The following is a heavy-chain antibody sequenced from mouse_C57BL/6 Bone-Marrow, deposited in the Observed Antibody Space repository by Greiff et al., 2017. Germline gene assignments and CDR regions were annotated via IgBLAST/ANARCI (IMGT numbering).Heavy chain of an antibody. CDR1: GFTFSSYG. V-gene: IGHV5-6*01. J-gene: IGHJ4*01. Sequence: EVQLVESGGDLVKPGGSLKLSCAASGFTFSSYGMSWVRQTPDKRLEWVATISSGGNYTYYPDSVKGRFTISRDNAKNTLYLQLSCLKSEDTAMYYCARITTVVDYAMDYWGQGTSVTVAS. CDR2: ISSGGNYT. CDR3: ARITTVVDYAMDY. D-gene: IGHD1-1*01.